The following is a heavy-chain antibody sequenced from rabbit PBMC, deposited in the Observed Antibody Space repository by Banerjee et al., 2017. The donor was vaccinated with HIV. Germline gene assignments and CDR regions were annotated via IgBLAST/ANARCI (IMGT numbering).Heavy chain of an antibody. CDR3: VRDSSGWGADL. V-gene: IGHV1S7*01. CDR1: GIDFSSSFW. Sequence: QLEESGGGLVTLGGSLKLTCKASGIDFSSSFWISWVRQAPGKGLEWIGIIYAGKGNTYYANWVNGRFTISNHNAQNTLYLQLNSLTAADTATYFCVRDSSGWGADLWGQGTLVTVS. D-gene: IGHD4-1*01. J-gene: IGHJ3*01. CDR2: IYAGKGNT.